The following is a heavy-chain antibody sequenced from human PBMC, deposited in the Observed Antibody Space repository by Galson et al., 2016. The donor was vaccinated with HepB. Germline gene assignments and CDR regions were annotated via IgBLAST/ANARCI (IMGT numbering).Heavy chain of an antibody. D-gene: IGHD3-10*01. Sequence: SVKVSCKASGYTFSSYGISWVRQAPGEGLEWMGWISGYNGNTAYAQKFQGRVTMTTDTSTSTAYMDLRSLRSDDTAVFYCARDPALNYYGSGSHHGLDYWGRGTLVTVSS. CDR2: ISGYNGNT. V-gene: IGHV1-18*01. CDR3: ARDPALNYYGSGSHHGLDY. CDR1: GYTFSSYG. J-gene: IGHJ4*02.